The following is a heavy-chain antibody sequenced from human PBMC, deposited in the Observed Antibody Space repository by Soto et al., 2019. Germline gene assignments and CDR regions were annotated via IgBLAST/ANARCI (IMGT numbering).Heavy chain of an antibody. CDR2: IHHSGSP. CDR3: VSNGYYSMGV. J-gene: IGHJ6*02. V-gene: IGHV4-4*02. D-gene: IGHD3-3*01. CDR1: RSSINNTVW. Sequence: SSITMSLTSEVSRSSINNTVWWSWVRQSPGKGLEWIGEIHHSGSPNYNPSLRSLVTISVDKSKNQLSLELTAVTGADTAVYFCVSNGYYSMGVWGQGTTVS.